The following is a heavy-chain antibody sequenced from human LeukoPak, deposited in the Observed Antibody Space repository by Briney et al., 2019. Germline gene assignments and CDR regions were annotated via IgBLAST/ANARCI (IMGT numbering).Heavy chain of an antibody. J-gene: IGHJ5*02. D-gene: IGHD4-17*01. Sequence: HPGGSLRLSCAASGFTFSSYAMSRVRQAPGKGLEWVSAISGSGGSTYYADSVKGRFTISRDNSKNTLYLQMNSLRAEDTAVYYCAKDLGHGDLNNWFDPWGQGTLVTVSP. CDR3: AKDLGHGDLNNWFDP. V-gene: IGHV3-23*01. CDR1: GFTFSSYA. CDR2: ISGSGGST.